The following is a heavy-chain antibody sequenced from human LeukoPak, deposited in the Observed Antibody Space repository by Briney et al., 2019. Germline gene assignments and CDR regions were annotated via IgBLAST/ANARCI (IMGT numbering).Heavy chain of an antibody. CDR1: GFTFSGYG. V-gene: IGHV3-21*01. J-gene: IGHJ4*02. CDR2: ISSTSSST. Sequence: GGSLRLSCVASGFTFSGYGMNWVRQAPGKGLEWVSSISSTSSSTYYADSVKGRFTISRDNARNSLYLQMNSLRAEDTAVYYCARERGYSYGYSDYWGQGTLVTVSS. D-gene: IGHD5-18*01. CDR3: ARERGYSYGYSDY.